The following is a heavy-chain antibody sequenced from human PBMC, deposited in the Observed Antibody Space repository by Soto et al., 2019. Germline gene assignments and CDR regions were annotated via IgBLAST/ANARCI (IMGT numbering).Heavy chain of an antibody. V-gene: IGHV1-46*01. Sequence: QVQLVQSGAEVKKPGASVKVSCKASGYTFTSYYMHWVRQAPGQGLEWMGIINPSGGSTSYAQKFQCRVTMTRDTSTSTVYMELSSLRSEDTAVYYCARVCCSGGSCYSIDYWGQGTLVTVSS. CDR1: GYTFTSYY. D-gene: IGHD2-15*01. J-gene: IGHJ4*02. CDR2: INPSGGST. CDR3: ARVCCSGGSCYSIDY.